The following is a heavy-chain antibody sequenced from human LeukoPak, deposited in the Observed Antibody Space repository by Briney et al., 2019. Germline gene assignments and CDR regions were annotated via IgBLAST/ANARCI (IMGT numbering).Heavy chain of an antibody. Sequence: ASVKVSCKASGYTFTSHGLNWVRQAPGQGLEWLGWISTYNGNTNYAQKLQGRVTMTTDTSTSTAYMELRSLRSDDTAVYYCARCDGGELPGCWFDPWGQGTLVTVSS. D-gene: IGHD1-26*01. J-gene: IGHJ5*02. CDR3: ARCDGGELPGCWFDP. CDR1: GYTFTSHG. CDR2: ISTYNGNT. V-gene: IGHV1-18*01.